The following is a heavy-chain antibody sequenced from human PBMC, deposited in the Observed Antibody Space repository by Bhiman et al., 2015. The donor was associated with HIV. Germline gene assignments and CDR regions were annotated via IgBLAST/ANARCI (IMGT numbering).Heavy chain of an antibody. Sequence: QVQLVESGGGVVQPGRSLRLSCAASGFTFSSYAMHWVRQAPGKGLEWVAVISYDGSNKYYADSVKGRFTISRDNSKNTLYLQMNSLRDEDTAVYYCARAPYSSSPPFDYWGQGTLVTVSS. CDR3: ARAPYSSSPPFDY. J-gene: IGHJ4*02. CDR1: GFTFSSYA. V-gene: IGHV3-30*04. D-gene: IGHD6-6*01. CDR2: ISYDGSNK.